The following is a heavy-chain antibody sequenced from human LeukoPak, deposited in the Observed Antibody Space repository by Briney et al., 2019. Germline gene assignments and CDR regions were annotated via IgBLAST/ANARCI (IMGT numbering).Heavy chain of an antibody. V-gene: IGHV3-21*01. J-gene: IGHJ4*02. CDR2: ISNSGTYI. CDR1: GFTFSTYS. CDR3: ARGPDIFTAFSPDY. Sequence: GGSLRLSCAASGFTFSTYSMNWVRQAPGQGLEWVSSISNSGTYIYYADSVTGRFTLSRVNAKNSLYLQMDSLRAEDTAVYYCARGPDIFTAFSPDYWGQGTLVTVSS. D-gene: IGHD3-9*01.